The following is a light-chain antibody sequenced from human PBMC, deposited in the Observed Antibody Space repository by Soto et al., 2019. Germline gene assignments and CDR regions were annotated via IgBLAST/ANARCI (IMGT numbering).Light chain of an antibody. Sequence: QAVVTQEPSFSVSPGGTVTLTCGLSSGPVFTSSYPNWYQQTPGQAPRTLIFNTNTRSSGVPDRFSGSIIGDKAALTITGAQADDDSYYYCLLYLGGGIWVFGGGTKLTVL. CDR1: SGPVFTSSY. J-gene: IGLJ3*02. V-gene: IGLV8-61*01. CDR2: NTN. CDR3: LLYLGGGIWV.